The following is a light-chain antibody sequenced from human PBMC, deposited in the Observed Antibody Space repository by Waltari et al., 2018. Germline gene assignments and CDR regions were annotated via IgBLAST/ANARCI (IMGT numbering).Light chain of an antibody. Sequence: QSVLTQPPSAAGTPGQRVSISCSGGSSNIGANPVNWYQHLPGSAPKLLIYPNRHRPSGVPARFSGSKSGTSASLAISGLQLLDGADYYCAAWDDSLDGWVFGGGTRVTVL. V-gene: IGLV1-44*01. CDR1: SSNIGANP. J-gene: IGLJ3*02. CDR3: AAWDDSLDGWV. CDR2: PNR.